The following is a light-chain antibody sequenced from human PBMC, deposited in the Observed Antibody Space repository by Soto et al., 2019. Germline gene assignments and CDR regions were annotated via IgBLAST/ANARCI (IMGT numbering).Light chain of an antibody. CDR3: QQYNNWPS. J-gene: IGKJ5*01. Sequence: EVVMTQSPATLSVSPGERATLSCRASQTVSRSLAWYQQRPGQAPRLLIYDISNRAAGVPARFSGSGSETEFTLTIRSLQSEDFAVYFCQQYNNWPSFGQGTRLE. V-gene: IGKV3-15*01. CDR1: QTVSRS. CDR2: DIS.